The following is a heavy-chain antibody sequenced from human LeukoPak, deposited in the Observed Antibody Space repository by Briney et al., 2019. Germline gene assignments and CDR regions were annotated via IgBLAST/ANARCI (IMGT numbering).Heavy chain of an antibody. CDR3: AKDRVTMVRGVIGY. V-gene: IGHV3-30*19. J-gene: IGHJ4*02. Sequence: GGSLRLSCAASGFIFSNYGMDWVRQAPGKGLEWVAVISYDGGNKYYADSVKGRFTISRDNSKNTLYLQMNSLRAEDTAVYYCAKDRVTMVRGVIGYWGRGTLVTVSS. CDR1: GFIFSNYG. CDR2: ISYDGGNK. D-gene: IGHD3-10*01.